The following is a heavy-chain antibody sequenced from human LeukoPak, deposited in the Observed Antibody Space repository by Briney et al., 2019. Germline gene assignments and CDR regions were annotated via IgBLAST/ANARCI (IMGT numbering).Heavy chain of an antibody. Sequence: ASVKVSCKVSGYTLTELSMHWVRQAPGKGLEWMGGFDPEDGETIYAQKFQGRVTMTEDTSTDTAYMDLSSLRSEDTAVYYCATVSVRYSYGYRYYYGMDVWGQGTTVIVSS. CDR3: ATVSVRYSYGYRYYYGMDV. CDR2: FDPEDGET. V-gene: IGHV1-24*01. J-gene: IGHJ6*02. D-gene: IGHD5-18*01. CDR1: GYTLTELS.